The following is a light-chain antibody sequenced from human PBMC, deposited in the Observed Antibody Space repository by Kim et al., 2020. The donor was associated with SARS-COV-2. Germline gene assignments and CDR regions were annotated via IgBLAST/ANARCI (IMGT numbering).Light chain of an antibody. CDR3: QQYGGSPRYS. Sequence: EVVLTQSPGTLSLSPGERATLSCRASQSVSSIYLAWYQRKPGQSPRLLIDGASNRATGIPDRFSGSGSGTDFTLTISRLEPEDFAVYYCQQYGGSPRYSFGQGTKLEI. CDR2: GAS. J-gene: IGKJ2*01. CDR1: QSVSSIY. V-gene: IGKV3-20*01.